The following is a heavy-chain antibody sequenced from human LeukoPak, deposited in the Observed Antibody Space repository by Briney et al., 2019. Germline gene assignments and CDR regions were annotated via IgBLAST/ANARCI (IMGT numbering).Heavy chain of an antibody. CDR1: GFTFTRYW. Sequence: GGSLRLSCAASGFTFTRYWMHWVRQVPGKGLVWVSHISNDGGSTAYADSVKGRFTISRDNAKNSLYLQMNSLRDEDTAVYYCARDRLRGSGSYNWFDPWGQGTLVTVSS. CDR2: ISNDGGST. CDR3: ARDRLRGSGSYNWFDP. D-gene: IGHD3-10*01. J-gene: IGHJ5*02. V-gene: IGHV3-74*01.